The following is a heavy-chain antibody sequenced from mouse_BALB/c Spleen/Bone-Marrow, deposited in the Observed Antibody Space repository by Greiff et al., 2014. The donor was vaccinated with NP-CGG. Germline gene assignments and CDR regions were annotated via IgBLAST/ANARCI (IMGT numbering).Heavy chain of an antibody. J-gene: IGHJ2*01. Sequence: LQQSGSELVRPGASVKLSCKASGYTFTSYWMHWVKQRHGQGLEWIGNIYPGSGGTNYDEKFKSKGTLTVDTSSSTAYMHPSSLTSEDSAVYYCTSWDYWGQGTTLTVSS. V-gene: IGHV1S22*01. CDR3: TSWDY. CDR1: GYTFTSYW. CDR2: IYPGSGGT.